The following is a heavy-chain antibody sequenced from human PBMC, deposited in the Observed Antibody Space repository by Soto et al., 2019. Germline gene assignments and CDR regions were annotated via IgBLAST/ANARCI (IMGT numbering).Heavy chain of an antibody. D-gene: IGHD3-16*01. CDR3: ARQGVGSY. V-gene: IGHV5-51*01. CDR2: ISPADSET. Sequence: PVQSQKISWKASRHSFSTYWIAWGRQMPTKAREWMGSISPADSETRYSPSFQGQVTISADRSMSTAYLQWDNLKASAAALYSCARQGVGSYWGQRTQVTVCS. CDR1: RHSFSTYW. J-gene: IGHJ4*02.